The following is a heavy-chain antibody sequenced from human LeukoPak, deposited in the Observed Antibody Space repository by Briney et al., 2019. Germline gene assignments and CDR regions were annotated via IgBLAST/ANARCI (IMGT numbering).Heavy chain of an antibody. Sequence: SETLSLTGTVSGGSISSYYRSWIRQPPGEGLEWIGYIYYSGSTNYNPSLKSRVTISVDTSKNQFSLKLGSVTAADTAVYYCARDRAAAGTWGQATLVTVSS. CDR2: IYYSGST. V-gene: IGHV4-59*01. CDR1: GGSISSYY. J-gene: IGHJ4*02. D-gene: IGHD6-13*01. CDR3: ARDRAAAGT.